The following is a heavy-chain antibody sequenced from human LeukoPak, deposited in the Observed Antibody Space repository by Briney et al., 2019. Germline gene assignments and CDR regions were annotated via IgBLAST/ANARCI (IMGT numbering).Heavy chain of an antibody. CDR3: AKDLNYDFWSGLGN. V-gene: IGHV3-23*01. D-gene: IGHD3-3*01. CDR2: ISGTGGST. Sequence: PGGSLRLSCVVSGFTFSSYAMSWVRQAPGKGLEWVSSISGTGGSTYYADSVKGRFTISRDNAKNTLYLQMNSLRAEDTAVYYCAKDLNYDFWSGLGNWGQGTLVTVSS. CDR1: GFTFSSYA. J-gene: IGHJ4*02.